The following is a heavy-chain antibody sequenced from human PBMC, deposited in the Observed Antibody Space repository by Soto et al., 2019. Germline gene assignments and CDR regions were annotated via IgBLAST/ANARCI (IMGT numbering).Heavy chain of an antibody. CDR3: ARTVGAAYYFDF. Sequence: QVQLQESGPGLVKPSETLSLTCTVSGDSMTKYYWSWIRQPAGQGLEWIGRIYTSGSTNYNPSLKSRVTMSIDTSNNQFSLDLKSVTAADTAVYYCARTVGAAYYFDFWGQGALVTVSS. D-gene: IGHD1-26*01. V-gene: IGHV4-4*07. J-gene: IGHJ4*02. CDR2: IYTSGST. CDR1: GDSMTKYY.